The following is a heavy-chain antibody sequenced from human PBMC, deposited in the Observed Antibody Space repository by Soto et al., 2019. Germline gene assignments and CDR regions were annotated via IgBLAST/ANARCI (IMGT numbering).Heavy chain of an antibody. CDR1: GFTFSSYW. CDR2: IKQDGSEK. Sequence: EGSLRLSCAASGFTFSSYWMSWVRQAPGKGLEWVANIKQDGSEKYYVDSVKGRFTISRDNAKNSLYLQMNSLRAEDTAVYYCARDITIFGVVISSNYYGMDVWGQGTTVTVSS. J-gene: IGHJ6*02. D-gene: IGHD3-3*01. V-gene: IGHV3-7*05. CDR3: ARDITIFGVVISSNYYGMDV.